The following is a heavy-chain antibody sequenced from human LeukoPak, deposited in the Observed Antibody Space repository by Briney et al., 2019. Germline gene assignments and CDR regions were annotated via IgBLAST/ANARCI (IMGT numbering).Heavy chain of an antibody. D-gene: IGHD3-10*01. J-gene: IGHJ4*02. V-gene: IGHV3-66*01. CDR2: IYSGGST. CDR3: AREGFGSYFDY. Sequence: GGSLRLSCAASGFTASSNYMSWVRQAPGKGLEWVSVIYSGGSTYYADSVKGRFTISRDNSKNTLYLQMNSLRAEDTAVYYCAREGFGSYFDYWGQGTLVTVSS. CDR1: GFTASSNY.